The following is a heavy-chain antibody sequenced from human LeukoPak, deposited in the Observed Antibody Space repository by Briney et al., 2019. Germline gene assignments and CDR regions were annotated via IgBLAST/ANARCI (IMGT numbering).Heavy chain of an antibody. Sequence: PSETLSLTCTVSGGSISSYYWSWIRQPPGKGLEWIGYIYYSGSTNYNPSLKSRVTISVDTSKNQFSLTLSSVTAADTAVYYCAGTQYSSSAGYYYYMDVWGKGTTVTVSS. J-gene: IGHJ6*03. CDR2: IYYSGST. CDR1: GGSISSYY. D-gene: IGHD6-6*01. V-gene: IGHV4-59*01. CDR3: AGTQYSSSAGYYYYMDV.